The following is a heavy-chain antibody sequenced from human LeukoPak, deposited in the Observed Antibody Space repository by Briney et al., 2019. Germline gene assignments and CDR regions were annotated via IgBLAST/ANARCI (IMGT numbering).Heavy chain of an antibody. V-gene: IGHV3-23*01. CDR1: GFTFSDYY. D-gene: IGHD6-13*01. CDR2: ISGNSVST. J-gene: IGHJ5*01. CDR3: ARAYSSSWYDF. Sequence: GGSLRLSCAASGFTFSDYYMSWIRQAPGKGLEWVSGISGNSVSTYYADSVKGRFTISRDNSKNMLFLQMSSLRAEDTAVYYCARAYSSSWYDFWGQGTLVTVSS.